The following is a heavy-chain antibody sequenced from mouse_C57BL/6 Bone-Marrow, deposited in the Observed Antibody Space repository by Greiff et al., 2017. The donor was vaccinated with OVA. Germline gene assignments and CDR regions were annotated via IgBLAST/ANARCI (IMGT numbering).Heavy chain of an antibody. J-gene: IGHJ1*03. CDR2: ISNGGGST. Sequence: DVQLVESGGGLVQPGGSLKLSCAASGFTFSDYYMYWVRQTPEKRLEWVAYISNGGGSTYYPDTVKGRFTISRDNAKNTLYLQMSRLKSEDTAMYYCARHERGYFDVWGTGTTVTVSS. CDR1: GFTFSDYY. CDR3: ARHERGYFDV. V-gene: IGHV5-12*01.